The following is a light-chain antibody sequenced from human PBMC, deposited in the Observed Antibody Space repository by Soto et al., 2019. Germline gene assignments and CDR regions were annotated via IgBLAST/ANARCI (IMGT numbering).Light chain of an antibody. V-gene: IGLV2-14*01. CDR3: SSFTSTNTWV. J-gene: IGLJ3*02. CDR2: EVY. Sequence: QSVLTQPASVSGSPGQSITISCTGTSSDVGGYNSVCWHQQHPGKAPKLMISEVYNRPSGVSDRFSASKSGNTASLTISGLQADDEADYYCSSFTSTNTWVFGGGTQLTVL. CDR1: SSDVGGYNS.